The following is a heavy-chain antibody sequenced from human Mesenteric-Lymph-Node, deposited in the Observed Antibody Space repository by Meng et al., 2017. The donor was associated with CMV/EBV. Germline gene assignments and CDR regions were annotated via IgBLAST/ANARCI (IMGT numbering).Heavy chain of an antibody. Sequence: GESLKISCAASGFTFSSYAMHWVRQAPGKGLEWVAVISYDGSNKYYADSVKGRFTISRDNSKNTLYLQMNSLRAEDTAVYYCAREYGATMIVVVITTNYYYGMDVWGQGTTVTVSS. CDR3: AREYGATMIVVVITTNYYYGMDV. V-gene: IGHV3-30*04. D-gene: IGHD3-22*01. J-gene: IGHJ6*02. CDR2: ISYDGSNK. CDR1: GFTFSSYA.